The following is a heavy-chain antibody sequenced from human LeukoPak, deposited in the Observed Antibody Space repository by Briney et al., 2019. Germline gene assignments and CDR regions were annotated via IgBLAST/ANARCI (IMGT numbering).Heavy chain of an antibody. CDR1: GGTFSSYA. D-gene: IGHD1-7*01. CDR2: IIPIFGTA. J-gene: IGHJ6*03. CDR3: ARDPSAGTTRGPNFYYYYMDV. Sequence: SVKVSCKASGGTFSSYAISWVRQAPGQGLEWMGGIIPIFGTANHAQKFQGRVTITADESTSTAYMELSSLRSEDTAVYYCARDPSAGTTRGPNFYYYYMDVWGKGTTVTVSS. V-gene: IGHV1-69*13.